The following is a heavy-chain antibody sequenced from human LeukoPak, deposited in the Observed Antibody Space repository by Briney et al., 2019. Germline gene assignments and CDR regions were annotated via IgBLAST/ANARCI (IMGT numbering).Heavy chain of an antibody. CDR3: ARGCFYDRSPYCPFDY. CDR2: IYYSGST. Sequence: SETLSLTCTVSGGSISSYYWSWIRQPPGKGLEWIGYIYYSGSTNYNPSLKSRVTISVDTSKNQFSLKLSSVTAADTAVYYCARGCFYDRSPYCPFDYWGQGTLVTVSS. CDR1: GGSISSYY. J-gene: IGHJ4*02. D-gene: IGHD3-22*01. V-gene: IGHV4-59*08.